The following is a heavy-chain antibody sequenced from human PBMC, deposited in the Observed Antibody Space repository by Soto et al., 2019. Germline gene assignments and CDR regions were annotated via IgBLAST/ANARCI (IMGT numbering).Heavy chain of an antibody. Sequence: QVQLVQSGAEVKKPGSSVKVSCKASGDTDTNYVISWVRQAPGQGLEWMGGIFPKFGTTYSAQKLQDRLTITESESTSTVYMQLSSLRLDDTAVYYCEAEMTFGTVSVVWGQGTTVTVSS. D-gene: IGHD3-16*01. J-gene: IGHJ6*02. CDR1: GDTDTNYV. CDR3: EAEMTFGTVSVV. CDR2: IFPKFGTT. V-gene: IGHV1-69*01.